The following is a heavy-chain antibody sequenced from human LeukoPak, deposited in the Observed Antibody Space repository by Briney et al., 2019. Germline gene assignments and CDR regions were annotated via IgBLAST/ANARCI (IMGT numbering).Heavy chain of an antibody. CDR1: GFIFSYSG. D-gene: IGHD5-24*01. J-gene: IGHJ4*02. CDR3: AKDRTEMARSRLHN. V-gene: IGHV3-30*18. CDR2: ISEDGRNK. Sequence: AGGSLRPFCAASGFIFSYSGMRSVRHAPGKWLEWVAVISEDGRNKYYADCVKGRSTISRDNIQNTLYLQMDSLRAQDSAVYYCAKDRTEMARSRLHNWGQGTLVTVSS.